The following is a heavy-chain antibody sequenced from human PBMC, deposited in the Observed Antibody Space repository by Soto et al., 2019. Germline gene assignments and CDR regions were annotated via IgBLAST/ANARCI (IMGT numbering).Heavy chain of an antibody. Sequence: QVQLQESGPGLVKPSGTLSLTCAVSGDSISSPKWWTWLRQPPGKGLEWIDDLLHGGTTNYNPSLKSRVTLSVDTSQNQFSLNLTSVTAADTAIYYCAYSTGWYRHDVWGQGTSVTVSS. CDR2: LLHGGTT. V-gene: IGHV4-4*02. CDR1: GDSISSPKW. D-gene: IGHD6-19*01. CDR3: AYSTGWYRHDV. J-gene: IGHJ3*01.